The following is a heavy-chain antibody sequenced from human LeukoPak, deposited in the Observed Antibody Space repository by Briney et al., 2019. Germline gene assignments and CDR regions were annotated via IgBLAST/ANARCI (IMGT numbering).Heavy chain of an antibody. Sequence: KSSETLSLTCTVSGGSISSSSYYWGWIRQPPGKGLEWIGSIYYSGSTYYNPSLKSRVTISVDTSKNQFSLKLSSVTAADTAVYYCARVARYFDWPPRYNWFDPWGQGTLVTVSS. CDR1: GGSISSSSYY. CDR2: IYYSGST. V-gene: IGHV4-39*07. CDR3: ARVARYFDWPPRYNWFDP. J-gene: IGHJ5*02. D-gene: IGHD3-9*01.